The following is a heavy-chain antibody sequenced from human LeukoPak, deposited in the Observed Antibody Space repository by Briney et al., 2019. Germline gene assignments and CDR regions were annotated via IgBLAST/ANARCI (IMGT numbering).Heavy chain of an antibody. Sequence: AGGSLRLSCAASGFTFSSYGMSWVRQAPGKGLEWVSAMSGSGGITYYADSVKGRFAISRDNSKNTLYLQMNGLRAEDTAVYYCAKDTAVGGSPYYFEYWGQGTLVTVSS. CDR3: AKDTAVGGSPYYFEY. D-gene: IGHD6-19*01. J-gene: IGHJ4*02. CDR1: GFTFSSYG. CDR2: MSGSGGIT. V-gene: IGHV3-23*01.